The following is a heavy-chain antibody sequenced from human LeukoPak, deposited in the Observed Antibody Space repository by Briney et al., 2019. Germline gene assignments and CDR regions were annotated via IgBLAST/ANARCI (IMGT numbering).Heavy chain of an antibody. D-gene: IGHD3-16*01. CDR1: GFTVSNCW. CDR3: ARSFDYVWGRD. Sequence: PGGSLRLSCAASGFTVSNCWMSWVRQAPGKGLEWVANMKPDGSEKNYVDSVKGRFTISRGNAKNSLYLQMNSLRAEDTAVYYCARSFDYVWGRDWGQGTLVTVSS. J-gene: IGHJ4*02. V-gene: IGHV3-7*01. CDR2: MKPDGSEK.